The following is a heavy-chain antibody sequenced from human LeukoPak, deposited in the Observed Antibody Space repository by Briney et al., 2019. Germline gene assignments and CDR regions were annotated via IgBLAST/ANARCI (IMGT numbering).Heavy chain of an antibody. V-gene: IGHV3-48*03. Sequence: LSGGSLRLSCAASGFTFSSSEMNWVRQAPGKGLECVSYIHTSGNTIYYATSVKGRLTISRDNAKNSLYLQMNSLRAEDTAVYYCVRGSSGPPPLAFDIWGQGTMVSVSS. CDR3: VRGSSGPPPLAFDI. D-gene: IGHD1-26*01. CDR2: IHTSGNTI. CDR1: GFTFSSSE. J-gene: IGHJ3*02.